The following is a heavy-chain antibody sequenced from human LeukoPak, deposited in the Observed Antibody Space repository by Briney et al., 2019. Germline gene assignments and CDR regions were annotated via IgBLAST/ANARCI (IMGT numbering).Heavy chain of an antibody. CDR2: IYYSGTT. CDR1: GGSISSSSYY. J-gene: IGHJ5*02. Sequence: SETLSLTCTVSGGSISSSSYYWGWIRQPPGKGLEWIGSIYYSGTTHYSPSLESRVTISVDTSKNQFSLKVASVTAADTAIYYCAKGAGGFSYYNWFDPWGQGTLVTVSS. CDR3: AKGAGGFSYYNWFDP. V-gene: IGHV4-39*07. D-gene: IGHD5-18*01.